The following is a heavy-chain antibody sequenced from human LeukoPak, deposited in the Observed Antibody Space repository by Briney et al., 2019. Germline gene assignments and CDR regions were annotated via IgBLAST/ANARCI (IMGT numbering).Heavy chain of an antibody. CDR2: IWYDGSNK. J-gene: IGHJ4*02. D-gene: IGHD3-22*01. CDR3: AKDRVVAAAVNYYYDSSGPDY. Sequence: PGRSLRLSCAASGFTFSSYGMHWVRQAPGKGLEWVAVIWYDGSNKYYADSVKGRFTISRDNSKNTLYLQMNSLRAEDTAVYYCAKDRVVAAAVNYYYDSSGPDYWGQGTLVTVSS. CDR1: GFTFSSYG. V-gene: IGHV3-33*06.